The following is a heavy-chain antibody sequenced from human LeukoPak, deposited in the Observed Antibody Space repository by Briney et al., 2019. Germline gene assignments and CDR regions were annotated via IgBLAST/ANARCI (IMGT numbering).Heavy chain of an antibody. V-gene: IGHV4-39*07. D-gene: IGHD3-22*01. J-gene: IGHJ4*02. Sequence: SETLSLTCTVSSGSISTSNYYWGWVRQPPGKALEWIGNIFYTGSTYYSPSLKSRVTISLDTSRNQFSLRLNSVTAADTAVYYCARVDYSSGYFADYWGQGTLVTVSS. CDR2: IFYTGST. CDR3: ARVDYSSGYFADY. CDR1: SGSISTSNYY.